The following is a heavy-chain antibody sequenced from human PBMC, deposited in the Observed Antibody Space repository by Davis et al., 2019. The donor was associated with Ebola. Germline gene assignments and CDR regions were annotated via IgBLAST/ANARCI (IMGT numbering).Heavy chain of an antibody. Sequence: GGSLRLSCEASGFSFDDYAMHWVRQAPGKGLEWVSLISAYGDKTDYADSVKGRFTISRDNRKNSLYLQMNSLRTEDTAFYYCSKEIKPSWYFDLWGRGTLVTVSS. V-gene: IGHV3-43*02. CDR1: GFSFDDYA. CDR2: ISAYGDKT. CDR3: SKEIKPSWYFDL. J-gene: IGHJ2*01.